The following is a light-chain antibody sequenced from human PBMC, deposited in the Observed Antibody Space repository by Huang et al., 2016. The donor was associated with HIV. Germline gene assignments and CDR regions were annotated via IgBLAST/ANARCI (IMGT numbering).Light chain of an antibody. CDR2: DVS. CDR3: QQRSKWPLT. J-gene: IGKJ4*01. Sequence: EIVLTQSTVTLSLSPGDRATLSCRASQSIGTYLAWYQQQSGQAPRLLIYDVSNRAAGVPARFSARGSETDFTLTIASLDPDDFAIYHCQQRSKWPLTFGGGTKVEMK. CDR1: QSIGTY. V-gene: IGKV3-11*01.